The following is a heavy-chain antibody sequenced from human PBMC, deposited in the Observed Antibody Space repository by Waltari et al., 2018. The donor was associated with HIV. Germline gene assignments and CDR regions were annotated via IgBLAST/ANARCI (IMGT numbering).Heavy chain of an antibody. CDR2: ISGSGGST. CDR1: GFTFSSYA. J-gene: IGHJ3*02. D-gene: IGHD3-22*01. CDR3: AKIVGDSSGYKAFDI. V-gene: IGHV3-23*01. Sequence: EVQLLESGGGLVQPGGSLRLSCAAAGFTFSSYAISWVRQAPGKGLDGVSAISGSGGSTYYADSVNGRFTISRDNSKNTLYLQMNSLRAEDTAVYYCAKIVGDSSGYKAFDIWGQGTMVTVSS.